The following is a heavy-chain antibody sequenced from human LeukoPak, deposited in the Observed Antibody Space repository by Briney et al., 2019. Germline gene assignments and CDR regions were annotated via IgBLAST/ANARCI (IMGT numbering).Heavy chain of an antibody. CDR1: GYTFTSYG. CDR3: ARTVDSSSWPWPFDY. Sequence: ASVKVSCKASGYTFTSYGISWVRQAPGQGLEWMGWISAYNGNTNYAQKLQGRVTMTRDTSTSTVYMELSSLRSEDTAVYYCARTVDSSSWPWPFDYWGQGTLVTVSS. J-gene: IGHJ4*02. CDR2: ISAYNGNT. D-gene: IGHD6-13*01. V-gene: IGHV1-18*01.